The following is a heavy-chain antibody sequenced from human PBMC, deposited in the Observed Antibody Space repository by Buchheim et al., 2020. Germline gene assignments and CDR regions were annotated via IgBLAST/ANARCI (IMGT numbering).Heavy chain of an antibody. J-gene: IGHJ4*02. Sequence: EVQLLESGGGLVQPGGSLRLSCAASGFTFSSYAMSWVRQAPGKGLEWVSAISGSGYSTYYADSVKGRCIISRDNFKSTLYVQMNSLRAEDTAVYYCAKASSGWYGQEGFFDYWGQGTL. CDR3: AKASSGWYGQEGFFDY. CDR1: GFTFSSYA. V-gene: IGHV3-23*01. CDR2: ISGSGYST. D-gene: IGHD6-19*01.